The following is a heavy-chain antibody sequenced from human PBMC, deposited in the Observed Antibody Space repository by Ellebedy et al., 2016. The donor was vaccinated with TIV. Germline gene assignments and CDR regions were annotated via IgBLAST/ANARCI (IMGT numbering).Heavy chain of an antibody. J-gene: IGHJ5*02. V-gene: IGHV1-2*02. D-gene: IGHD4-17*01. Sequence: AASVKVSCKASGYTFTGYYMHWVRQAPGQGLEWMGWINPNSGGINYAQKFQGRVTMTRDPSISPAYMELSRLRPYDTAVYYCASLPHYGDSGPWGQGTLVTVSS. CDR2: INPNSGGI. CDR3: ASLPHYGDSGP. CDR1: GYTFTGYY.